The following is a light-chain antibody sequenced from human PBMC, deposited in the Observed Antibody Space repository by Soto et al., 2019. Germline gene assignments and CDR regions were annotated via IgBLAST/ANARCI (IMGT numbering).Light chain of an antibody. J-gene: IGKJ4*01. Sequence: EIVVTQSPATLSVSPGERASLSCRASQSVGNNFAWYQETPGQAPRLLIFATSTRATGVPARFSGSGSGTEFTLTISILQSEDFAVYYCQQYGDWPLTFGGGANVEIE. CDR2: ATS. CDR1: QSVGNN. CDR3: QQYGDWPLT. V-gene: IGKV3-15*01.